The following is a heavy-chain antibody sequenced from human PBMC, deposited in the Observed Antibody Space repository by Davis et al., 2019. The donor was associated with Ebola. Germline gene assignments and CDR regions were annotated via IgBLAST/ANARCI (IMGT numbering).Heavy chain of an antibody. Sequence: GGSLRLSCAASGFTFSSYTMNWVRQAPGKGLEWVSSISSSSSYIYYADSVKGRFTISRDNAKNSLYLQMNSLRAEDTAVYYCARVREEWELLPYYFDYWGQGTLVTVSS. D-gene: IGHD1-26*01. CDR1: GFTFSSYT. J-gene: IGHJ4*02. V-gene: IGHV3-21*01. CDR2: ISSSSSYI. CDR3: ARVREEWELLPYYFDY.